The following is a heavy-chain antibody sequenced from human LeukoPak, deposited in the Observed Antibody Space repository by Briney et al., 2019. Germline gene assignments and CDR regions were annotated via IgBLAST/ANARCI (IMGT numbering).Heavy chain of an antibody. CDR2: ISAYNGNT. J-gene: IGHJ3*02. Sequence: GASVKVSCKASGYTFTSYGISWVRQAPGQGLEWMGWISAYNGNTNYAQKLQGRVTMTTDTSTSTAYMELRSLRSDDTAVYYCARDFTYYYGSDHDAFDIWGQGTMVTVSS. CDR3: ARDFTYYYGSDHDAFDI. CDR1: GYTFTSYG. V-gene: IGHV1-18*01. D-gene: IGHD3-10*01.